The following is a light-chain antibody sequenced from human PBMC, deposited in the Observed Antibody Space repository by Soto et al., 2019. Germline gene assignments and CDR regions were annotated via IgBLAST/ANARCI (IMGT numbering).Light chain of an antibody. V-gene: IGKV1-9*01. Sequence: ENPLTHSPSFLAACVGDRVITTCLASQGISSYLAWYQQRPGKAPKLLIYKASTLKSGVPSRFSGSGSGTEFTLTISSLQPDDFATYYCQLYTSYSEAFGQGTRVDIK. CDR2: KAS. CDR1: QGISSY. J-gene: IGKJ1*01. CDR3: QLYTSYSEA.